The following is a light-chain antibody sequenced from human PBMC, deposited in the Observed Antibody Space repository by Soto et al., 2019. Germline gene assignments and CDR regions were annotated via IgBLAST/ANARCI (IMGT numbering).Light chain of an antibody. V-gene: IGKV4-1*01. CDR3: QQYYSTPHT. J-gene: IGKJ2*01. CDR1: QKVLYSSNNKNY. Sequence: DIVMTQSPDSLAVSLGERATINCKSSQKVLYSSNNKNYLAWYQQKPGQPPKLLIFWSSTRESGVPDRFSGSGSGTDFTLTISSLQAEDVAVYYCQQYYSTPHTFGQGTKVDIK. CDR2: WSS.